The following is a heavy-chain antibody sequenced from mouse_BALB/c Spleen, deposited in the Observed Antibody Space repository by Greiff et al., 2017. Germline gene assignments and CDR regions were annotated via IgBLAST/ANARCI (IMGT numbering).Heavy chain of an antibody. J-gene: IGHJ2*01. V-gene: IGHV1-63*01. CDR2: IYPGSGNT. CDR3: ARTGDY. D-gene: IGHD4-1*01. Sequence: QVQLQQPGSELVRPGTSVKISCKASGYAFTNYWLGWVKQRPGHGLEWIGDIYPGSGNTYYNEKFKGKATLTADKSSSTAYMQLSSLTSEDSAVYFCARTGDYWGQGTTLTVSS. CDR1: GYAFTNYW.